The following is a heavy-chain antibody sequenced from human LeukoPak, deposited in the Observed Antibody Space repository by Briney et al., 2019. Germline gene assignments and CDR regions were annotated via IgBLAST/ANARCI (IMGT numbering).Heavy chain of an antibody. V-gene: IGHV3-11*01. D-gene: IGHD2-2*01. CDR1: GFTFSDYY. J-gene: IGHJ6*02. Sequence: PGGSLRLSCAASGFTFSDYYMSWIRQAPGKGLEWVSYISSSGSTIYYADSVKGRFTISRDNAKNSLYLQMNSLRAEDTAVYYCVRDRPVPAARYYYYYYGMDVWGQGTTVTVSS. CDR2: ISSSGSTI. CDR3: VRDRPVPAARYYYYYYGMDV.